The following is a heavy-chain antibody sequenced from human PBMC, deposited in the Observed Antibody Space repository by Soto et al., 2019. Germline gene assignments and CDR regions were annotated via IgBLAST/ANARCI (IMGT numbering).Heavy chain of an antibody. D-gene: IGHD3-10*01. CDR2: ISGSGGST. J-gene: IGHJ1*01. CDR3: AKVSGSGPNSSTFRGPFQH. Sequence: PGGSLRLSCAASGFTFSSYAMSWVRQAPGKGLEWVSAISGSGGSTYYADSVKGRFTISRDNSKNTLYLQMNSLRAEDTAVYYCAKVSGSGPNSSTFRGPFQHSGQGTLVTVSS. V-gene: IGHV3-23*01. CDR1: GFTFSSYA.